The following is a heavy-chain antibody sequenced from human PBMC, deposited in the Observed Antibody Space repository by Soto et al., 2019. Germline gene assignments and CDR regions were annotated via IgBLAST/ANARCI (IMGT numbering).Heavy chain of an antibody. D-gene: IGHD5-12*01. CDR2: IIPIFGTA. V-gene: IGHV1-69*06. Sequence: AVKFSCKASGGTFSSYAISWVRQAPGQGLEWMGGIIPIFGTANYAQKFQGRVTITADKSTSTAYMELSSLRSEDTAVYYCASTLEMATIRAFDIWGQGTMVTVSS. J-gene: IGHJ3*02. CDR3: ASTLEMATIRAFDI. CDR1: GGTFSSYA.